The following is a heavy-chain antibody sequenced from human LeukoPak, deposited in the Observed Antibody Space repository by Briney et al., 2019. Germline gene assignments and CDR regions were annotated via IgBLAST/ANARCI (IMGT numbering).Heavy chain of an antibody. CDR1: GGSISSGDYY. V-gene: IGHV4-30-4*08. D-gene: IGHD4-17*01. CDR2: IYYSGST. J-gene: IGHJ3*02. CDR3: ASYGDNDAFDI. Sequence: SQTLSLTCTVSGGSISSGDYYWRWIRQPPGKGLEWIGCIYYSGSTYYNPSLKSRVTISVDTSKNQFSLKLSSVTAADTAVYYCASYGDNDAFDIWGQGTMVTVSS.